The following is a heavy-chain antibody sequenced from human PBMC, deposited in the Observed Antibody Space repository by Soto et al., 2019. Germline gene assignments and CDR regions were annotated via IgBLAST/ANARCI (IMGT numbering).Heavy chain of an antibody. CDR3: ARFLGYCSGGSCQNDY. Sequence: GASLKVSCKASGGTFSSHAISWVRQAPGQGLEWMGGVIPIFGTANYAQKFQGRVTITADESTSTAYMELSSLRSEDTAVYYCARFLGYCSGGSCQNDYWGQGTLVTVSS. V-gene: IGHV1-69*01. CDR1: GGTFSSHA. CDR2: VIPIFGTA. J-gene: IGHJ4*02. D-gene: IGHD2-15*01.